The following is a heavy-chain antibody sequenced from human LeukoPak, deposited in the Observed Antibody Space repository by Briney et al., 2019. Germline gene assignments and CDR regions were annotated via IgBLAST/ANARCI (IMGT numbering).Heavy chain of an antibody. CDR1: GGSISSYF. D-gene: IGHD4-23*01. V-gene: IGHV4-59*01. CDR3: ARHEYGGNSVFGL. Sequence: SETLSLTCTVSGGSISSYFWSRIRQPPGKGLEWIGYIYYSGSTNYNPSLKSRVTISVDTSKNQFSLKLSSVTAADTAVYYCARHEYGGNSVFGLWGRGTLVTVSS. J-gene: IGHJ2*01. CDR2: IYYSGST.